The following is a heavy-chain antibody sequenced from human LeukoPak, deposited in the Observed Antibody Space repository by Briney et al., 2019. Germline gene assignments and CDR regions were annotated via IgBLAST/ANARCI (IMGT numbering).Heavy chain of an antibody. CDR3: ARDENYGIFFNVDY. Sequence: GASVKVSCKASGYTFTGYYMHWVRQAPGQGLEWMGWINPHSGGTNYAQKFQGRVTMTADTSSSTAYMELRSLRLDDMAVYYCARDENYGIFFNVDYWGQGTLVTVSS. D-gene: IGHD4-17*01. CDR2: INPHSGGT. J-gene: IGHJ4*02. CDR1: GYTFTGYY. V-gene: IGHV1-2*02.